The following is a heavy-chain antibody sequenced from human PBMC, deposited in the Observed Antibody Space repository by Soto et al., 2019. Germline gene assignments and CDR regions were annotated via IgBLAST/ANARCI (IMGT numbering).Heavy chain of an antibody. CDR1: GYTFISHG. D-gene: IGHD6-6*01. V-gene: IGHV1-18*01. CDR3: ARDFSSSSPWFDP. CDR2: ISVYTGNT. J-gene: IGHJ5*02. Sequence: ASVKVSCKASGYTFISHGISWLRQAPGQGLEWMGWISVYTGNTNYAQKFQGRVTMTTDTSTNTAFVELRSLRSDDTAVYYCARDFSSSSPWFDPWGQGTLVTVSS.